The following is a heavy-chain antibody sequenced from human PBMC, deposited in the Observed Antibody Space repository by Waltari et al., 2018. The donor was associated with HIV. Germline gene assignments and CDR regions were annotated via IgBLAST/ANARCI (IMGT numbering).Heavy chain of an antibody. V-gene: IGHV3-49*03. CDR1: GFTFGDYA. Sequence: EVQLVEAGGGLVQSGRSLSLSCTASGFTFGDYAMSCFRQAPGEGLECVGFIRSKTYGGTTEYAASVKDSFTISRDDSKSIAYLQMNSLKTEDTAVYYCSRSRGYSYGYADYWGQGTLVTVSS. D-gene: IGHD5-18*01. CDR2: IRSKTYGGTT. J-gene: IGHJ4*02. CDR3: SRSRGYSYGYADY.